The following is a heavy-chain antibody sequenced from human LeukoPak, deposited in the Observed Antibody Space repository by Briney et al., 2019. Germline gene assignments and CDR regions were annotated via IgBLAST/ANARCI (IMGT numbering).Heavy chain of an antibody. CDR2: INHSGST. J-gene: IGHJ5*02. D-gene: IGHD2-2*01. V-gene: IGHV4-34*01. CDR1: GGSFSGYY. CDR3: ARDNYPLISVVPAAPRANAQNWFDP. Sequence: KPSETLSLTCAVYGGSFSGYYWSWIRQPPGKGLEWIGEINHSGSTNYNPSLKSRVTISVDTSKNQFSLKLSSVTAADTAVYYCARDNYPLISVVPAAPRANAQNWFDPWGQGTLVTVSS.